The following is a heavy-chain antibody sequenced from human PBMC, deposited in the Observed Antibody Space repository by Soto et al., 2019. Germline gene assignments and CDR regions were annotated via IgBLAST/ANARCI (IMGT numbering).Heavy chain of an antibody. CDR3: ARAPANYYYRMDV. J-gene: IGHJ6*02. CDR1: GFTFSSYE. Sequence: PGGSLRLSCAASGFTFSSYEMNWVRQAPGKGLEWVSYISSSGSDRYYADSVRGRFTISRGNAKNSLYLQMNSLRVEDTGVYYCARAPANYYYRMDVWGQGTTVTVSS. V-gene: IGHV3-48*03. CDR2: ISSSGSDR.